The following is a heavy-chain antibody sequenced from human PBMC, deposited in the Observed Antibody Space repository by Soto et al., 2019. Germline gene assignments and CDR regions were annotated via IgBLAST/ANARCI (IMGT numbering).Heavy chain of an antibody. CDR3: ALIVVVRNWFDP. D-gene: IGHD2-15*01. J-gene: IGHJ5*02. V-gene: IGHV2-26*01. CDR2: IFSNDEK. Sequence: ASGPTLVNPTETLTLTCTVSGFSLSNARMGVSWIRQPPGKALEWLAHIFSNDEKSYSTSLKSRLTISKDTSKSQVVLTMTNMDPVDTATYYCALIVVVRNWFDPWGQGTLVTVSS. CDR1: GFSLSNARMG.